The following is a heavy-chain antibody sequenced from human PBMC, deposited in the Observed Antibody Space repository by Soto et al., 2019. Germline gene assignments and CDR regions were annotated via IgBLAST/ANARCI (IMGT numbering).Heavy chain of an antibody. CDR3: AREQDGGYQLLYYFDY. V-gene: IGHV3-64*01. D-gene: IGHD2-2*01. J-gene: IGHJ4*02. CDR1: GFTFSSYA. Sequence: GGSLRLSCAASGFTFSSYAMHWVRQAPGKGLEYVSAIRSNGGSTYYANSVKGRFTISRDNSKNTMYLQMGSLRAEDMAVDYCAREQDGGYQLLYYFDYWGQGTLVTVSS. CDR2: IRSNGGST.